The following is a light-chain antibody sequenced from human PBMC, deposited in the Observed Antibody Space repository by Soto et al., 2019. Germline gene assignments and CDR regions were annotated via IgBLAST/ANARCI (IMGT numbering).Light chain of an antibody. CDR3: QQYGSSPMT. J-gene: IGKJ2*01. V-gene: IGKV3-20*01. Sequence: EVVLTQSPGPLSLSPGERATLSCRASQSVSTTYLAWYQQKPGQAPTLLIYGASSRDTGIPDRFSGSGSGTDFTLTISRREPEDFAVYCCQQYGSSPMTFRQGPKLEI. CDR2: GAS. CDR1: QSVSTTY.